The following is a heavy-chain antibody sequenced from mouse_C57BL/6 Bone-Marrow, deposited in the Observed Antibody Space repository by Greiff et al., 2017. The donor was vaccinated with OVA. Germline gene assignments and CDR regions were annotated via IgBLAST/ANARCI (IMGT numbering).Heavy chain of an antibody. CDR1: DSEVFPIAY. CDR3: ARKENNNFTYYYGSWYFDV. D-gene: IGHD1-1*01. CDR2: ILPSIGRT. Sequence: QVQLKESGSELRSPGSSVKLSCKDFDSEVFPIAYMSWVRQKPGHGFEWIGGILPSIGRTIYGEKFEDKATLDADTLSNTAYLELNSLTSEDSAIYYCARKENNNFTYYYGSWYFDVWGTGTTVTVSS. V-gene: IGHV15-2*01. J-gene: IGHJ1*03.